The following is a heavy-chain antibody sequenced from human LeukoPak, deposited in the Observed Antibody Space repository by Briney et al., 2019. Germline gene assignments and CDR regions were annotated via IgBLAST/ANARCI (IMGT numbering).Heavy chain of an antibody. J-gene: IGHJ6*03. V-gene: IGHV1-69*13. CDR1: GGTFSSYA. D-gene: IGHD2-2*01. CDR3: ARAPVVPAAMVRSYYYYYYMDV. Sequence: SVKVSCKASGGTFSSYAISWVRQAPGQGLEWMGGIIPIFGTANYAQKFQGRVTITADESTSTAYMELSSLRSEDTAVYYCARAPVVPAAMVRSYYYYYYMDVWGKGTTVTVSS. CDR2: IIPIFGTA.